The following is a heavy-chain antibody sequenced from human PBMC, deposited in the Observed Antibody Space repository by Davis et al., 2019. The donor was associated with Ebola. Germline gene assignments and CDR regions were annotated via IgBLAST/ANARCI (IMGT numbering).Heavy chain of an antibody. CDR3: AKGNDISRLDV. D-gene: IGHD3-9*01. CDR2: FSWNSGSI. CDR1: GFTFDDYA. J-gene: IGHJ6*04. Sequence: SLKISCAASGFTFDDYAMHWVRQVPGKGLEWVSGFSWNSGSIHYADPVKGRFSMSRDNAKSSLYLQMNSLRDEDTALYYCAKGNDISRLDVWGKGTTVTVSS. V-gene: IGHV3-9*01.